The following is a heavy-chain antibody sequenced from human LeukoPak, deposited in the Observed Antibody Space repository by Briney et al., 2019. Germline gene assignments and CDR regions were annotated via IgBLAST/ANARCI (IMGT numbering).Heavy chain of an antibody. CDR3: AKSRTRITMILDY. V-gene: IGHV3-23*01. CDR2: ISGSGGST. J-gene: IGHJ4*02. D-gene: IGHD3-22*01. Sequence: QPGGSLRLSCAASGFTFSSYAMSWVRQAPGKGPEWVSAISGSGGSTYYADSVKGRFTISRDNSKNTLYLQMNSLRAEDTAVYYCAKSRTRITMILDYWGQGTLVTVSS. CDR1: GFTFSSYA.